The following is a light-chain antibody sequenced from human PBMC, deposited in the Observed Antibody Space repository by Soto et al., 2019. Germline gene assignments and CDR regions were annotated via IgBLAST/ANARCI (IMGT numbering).Light chain of an antibody. CDR2: GAS. CDR3: QQYFEWPPMT. V-gene: IGKV3-15*01. Sequence: EIVLTQSPATLSMSPGERATLSCRASETVATNLAWYQQKPGQAPRLLISGASTRAAGISDRFRGGGSGTEFTLTITSLQSEDSGTYYCQQYFEWPPMTFGQGTKVEI. CDR1: ETVATN. J-gene: IGKJ1*01.